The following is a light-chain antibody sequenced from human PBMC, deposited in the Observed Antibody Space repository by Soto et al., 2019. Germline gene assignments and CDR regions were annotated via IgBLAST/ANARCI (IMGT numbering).Light chain of an antibody. J-gene: IGLJ1*01. CDR3: QVWDSSSDHLYV. CDR2: DDS. CDR1: NIGRKS. V-gene: IGLV3-21*02. Sequence: SYELVQPPSVSVAPEQTARITCGGNNIGRKSVHWYQQKPGQAPVLVVYDDSDRRSGIPERFSGSNSGNTATLTISRVEAGDEADYYCQVWDSSSDHLYVFGTGTKVTV.